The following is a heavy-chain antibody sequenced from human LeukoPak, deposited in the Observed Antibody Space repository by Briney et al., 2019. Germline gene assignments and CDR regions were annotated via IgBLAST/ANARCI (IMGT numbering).Heavy chain of an antibody. V-gene: IGHV3-53*01. CDR2: IYTGGGT. Sequence: GGSLRLSCAVSGFSVRTNFMSWVRQAPGKGLEWVSVIYTGGGTDHADSVKGRFTIYRDNSKNTLSLQMNSLRADDTAIYYCTRSGYRHPYHFESWGQGTLVIVSS. CDR3: TRSGYRHPYHFES. D-gene: IGHD3-22*01. CDR1: GFSVRTNF. J-gene: IGHJ4*02.